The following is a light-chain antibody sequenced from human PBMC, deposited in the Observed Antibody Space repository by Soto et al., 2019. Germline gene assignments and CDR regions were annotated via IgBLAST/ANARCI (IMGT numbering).Light chain of an antibody. J-gene: IGKJ2*01. CDR1: QSIRTY. CDR2: AAS. V-gene: IGKV1-39*01. CDR3: QQSYSTPRS. Sequence: DIQMTQSPSSLSASVGDSVTITCRASQSIRTYLNWYQQKAGEAPHLLIYAASSLQSAVPSRFSASGSGTDFTLTISSLQPEDFATYYCQQSYSTPRSFGQGTKLEIK.